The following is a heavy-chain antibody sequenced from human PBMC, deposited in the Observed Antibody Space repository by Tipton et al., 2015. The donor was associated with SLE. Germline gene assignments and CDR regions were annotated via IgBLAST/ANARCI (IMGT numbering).Heavy chain of an antibody. V-gene: IGHV4-39*07. CDR3: ARERQYFPISAATQPYDI. J-gene: IGHJ3*02. D-gene: IGHD1-1*01. Sequence: TLSLTCTVSGGSISSSSYFWGWIRQPPGKGLDWIGTIYYSGNTYYNPSLKSRVTISVDTSKNQFSLKLSSVTAADTAVYYCARERQYFPISAATQPYDIWGQGTMVTVSS. CDR1: GGSISSSSYF. CDR2: IYYSGNT.